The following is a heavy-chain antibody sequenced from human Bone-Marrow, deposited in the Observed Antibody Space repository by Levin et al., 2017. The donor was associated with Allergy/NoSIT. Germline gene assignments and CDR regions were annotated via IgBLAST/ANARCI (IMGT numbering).Heavy chain of an antibody. Sequence: GGSLRLSCAASGFTFDDYGMHWVRQAPGKGLEWLSGISWNSETICYVDFVKDRFTISKDNAKNSLYLQMNSLRAEDTAIYYCARAAYAFGIWGEAFDVWGQGTVVTVSS. CDR2: ISWNSETI. CDR3: ARAAYAFGIWGEAFDV. V-gene: IGHV3-9*01. D-gene: IGHD3-16*01. CDR1: GFTFDDYG. J-gene: IGHJ3*01.